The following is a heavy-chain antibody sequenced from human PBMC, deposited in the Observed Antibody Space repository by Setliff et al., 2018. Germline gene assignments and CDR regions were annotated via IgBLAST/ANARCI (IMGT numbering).Heavy chain of an antibody. CDR3: ARGRGAIDY. V-gene: IGHV4-30-4*08. J-gene: IGHJ4*02. CDR1: GASVNSDNNY. Sequence: SETLSLTCTVSGASVNSDNNYWTWIRQPPGKGLEWIGYIFYSGSTYYNPSLKSRASISIDTSETHFSLKLNSVTAADTAVYYCARGRGAIDYWGQGTLVTVSS. CDR2: IFYSGST. D-gene: IGHD1-26*01.